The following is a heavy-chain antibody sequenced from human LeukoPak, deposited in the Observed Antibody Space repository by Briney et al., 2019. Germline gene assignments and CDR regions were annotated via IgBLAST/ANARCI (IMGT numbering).Heavy chain of an antibody. CDR2: ISVSGDST. V-gene: IGHV3-23*01. Sequence: PGGSLRLSCAASGFTFSSYWMTWVRQAPGKGLEWVSGISVSGDSTYYADSVKGRFTISRDKSKNTLYLQMNTLRAEDTAVYYCAKTPTPAAVGNPFDYWGQGTLVTVSS. CDR1: GFTFSSYW. CDR3: AKTPTPAAVGNPFDY. J-gene: IGHJ4*02. D-gene: IGHD6-13*01.